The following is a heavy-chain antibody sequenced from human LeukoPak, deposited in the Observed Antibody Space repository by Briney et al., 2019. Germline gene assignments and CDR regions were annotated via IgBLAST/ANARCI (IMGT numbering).Heavy chain of an antibody. CDR3: TTEFRQRQNDILTGADY. V-gene: IGHV3-15*01. CDR2: IKSKTDGGTT. Sequence: GGSLRLSCAASGFTFSNAWMSWVRQAPGKGLEWVGRIKSKTDGGTTDYAAPVKGRFTISRDDSKNTLYLQMNSLKPEDTAVYYCTTEFRQRQNDILTGADYWGQGTLVTVSS. CDR1: GFTFSNAW. J-gene: IGHJ4*02. D-gene: IGHD3-9*01.